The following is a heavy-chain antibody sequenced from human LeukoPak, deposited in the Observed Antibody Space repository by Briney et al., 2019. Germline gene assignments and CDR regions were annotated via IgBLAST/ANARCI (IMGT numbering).Heavy chain of an antibody. CDR3: ARDRPRSYYDSSGYYAPLDY. J-gene: IGHJ4*02. V-gene: IGHV1-2*02. D-gene: IGHD3-22*01. Sequence: ASVKVSCKASGYTSTGYYMHWVRQAPGQGLEWMGWINPNSGGTNYAQKFQGRVTMTRDTSTSTVYMELSSLRSEDTAMYYCARDRPRSYYDSSGYYAPLDYWGQGTLVTVSS. CDR1: GYTSTGYY. CDR2: INPNSGGT.